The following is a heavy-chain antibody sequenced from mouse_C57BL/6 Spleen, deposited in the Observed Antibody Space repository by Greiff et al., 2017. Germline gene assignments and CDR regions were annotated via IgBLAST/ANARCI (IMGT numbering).Heavy chain of an antibody. Sequence: EVQLVESGGGLVKPGGSLKLSCAASGFTFSSYAMSWVRQTPEKRLEWVATISDGGSYTYYPDNVKGRFTISRDNAKNNLYLQMSHLKSEDTAMYYCAREGTVDSFDYWGQGTTLTVSS. V-gene: IGHV5-4*01. CDR2: ISDGGSYT. CDR3: AREGTVDSFDY. J-gene: IGHJ2*01. CDR1: GFTFSSYA. D-gene: IGHD1-1*01.